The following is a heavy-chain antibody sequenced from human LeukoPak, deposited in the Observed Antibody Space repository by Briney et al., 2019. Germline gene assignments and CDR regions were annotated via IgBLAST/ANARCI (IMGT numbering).Heavy chain of an antibody. CDR3: AKRVPYTSSSVYFDY. CDR1: GFSFNDFE. J-gene: IGHJ4*02. D-gene: IGHD6-6*01. Sequence: GGSLRLSCAASGFSFNDFEMNWVRQAPGKGLEWVSSISDDGRSTYYADSVKGRFTISKDNSKNTMYLQMNNLRAEDTAIYYCAKRVPYTSSSVYFDYWGQGTLVTVSS. V-gene: IGHV3-23*01. CDR2: ISDDGRST.